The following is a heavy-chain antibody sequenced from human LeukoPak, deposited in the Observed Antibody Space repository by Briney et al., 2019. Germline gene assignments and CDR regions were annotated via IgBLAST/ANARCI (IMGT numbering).Heavy chain of an antibody. Sequence: GGSLRLSCAASGFTFSSYSMNWVRQAPGKGLEWVSSISSSSSYIYYADSVKGRFTISRDNAKNSLYLQMNSLRAEDTAVYYCARDLLRDDAFDIWGQGTMVTVSS. CDR3: ARDLLRDDAFDI. D-gene: IGHD2-8*01. V-gene: IGHV3-21*01. CDR2: ISSSSSYI. J-gene: IGHJ3*02. CDR1: GFTFSSYS.